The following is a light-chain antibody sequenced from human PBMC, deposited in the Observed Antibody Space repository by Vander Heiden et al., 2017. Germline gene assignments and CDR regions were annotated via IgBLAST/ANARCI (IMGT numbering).Light chain of an antibody. CDR1: QSISSW. Sequence: DLQMTQSPSTLSASVGDRVTITCRASQSISSWLAWYQQKPGKAPKLQIYDASSLESGVPSRFSGSGSGTEFTLTISSLQPDDFATYYCQQYNSYSSWTFGQGTKVEIK. J-gene: IGKJ1*01. V-gene: IGKV1-5*01. CDR2: DAS. CDR3: QQYNSYSSWT.